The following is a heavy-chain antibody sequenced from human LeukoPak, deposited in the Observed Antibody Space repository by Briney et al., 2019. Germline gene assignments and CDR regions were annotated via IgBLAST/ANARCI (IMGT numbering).Heavy chain of an antibody. D-gene: IGHD1-26*01. V-gene: IGHV5-51*01. Sequence: GESLKISCKGSGYSFTSYWIGWVRQMPGKGLEWMGIIYPGDSDTRYSPSFQGQVTISADKSISTAYLQWSSLKASDTAMYYCASVWGYSGSYLWNAFDIWGQGTMVTVSS. J-gene: IGHJ3*02. CDR3: ASVWGYSGSYLWNAFDI. CDR1: GYSFTSYW. CDR2: IYPGDSDT.